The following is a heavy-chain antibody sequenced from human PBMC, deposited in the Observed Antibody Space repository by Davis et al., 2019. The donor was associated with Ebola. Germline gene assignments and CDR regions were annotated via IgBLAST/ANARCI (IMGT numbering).Heavy chain of an antibody. CDR1: GYAFTSYA. V-gene: IGHV1-18*01. D-gene: IGHD1-26*01. Sequence: AASVTVSCKASGYAFTSYAIHWMRQAPGQGLEWMGWISAYNGNTNYAQNLQGRVTMTTDTSTSTGYMELRSLRSDDTAVYYCARDRILVYSGSYWSGTDYFDYWGQGTLVTVSS. J-gene: IGHJ4*02. CDR2: ISAYNGNT. CDR3: ARDRILVYSGSYWSGTDYFDY.